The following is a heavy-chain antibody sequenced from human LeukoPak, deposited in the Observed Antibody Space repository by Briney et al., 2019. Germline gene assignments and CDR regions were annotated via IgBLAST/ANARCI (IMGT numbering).Heavy chain of an antibody. Sequence: GGSLRLSCAASGFTFSSYAMHWVRQAPGKGLEWVAVISYDGSNKYYADSVKGRFTISRDNSKNTLYLQMNSLRAEDTAVYYCARGARSPVKNYYGMDVWGQGTTVTVSS. CDR2: ISYDGSNK. V-gene: IGHV3-30-3*01. CDR1: GFTFSSYA. J-gene: IGHJ6*02. D-gene: IGHD3-10*01. CDR3: ARGARSPVKNYYGMDV.